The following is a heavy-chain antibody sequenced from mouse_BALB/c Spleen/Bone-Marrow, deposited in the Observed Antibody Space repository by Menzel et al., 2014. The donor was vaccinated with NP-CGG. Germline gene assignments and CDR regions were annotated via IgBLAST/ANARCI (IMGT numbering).Heavy chain of an antibody. D-gene: IGHD2-13*01. CDR3: TREGDSPFAY. J-gene: IGHJ3*01. CDR1: GYTFTSYY. V-gene: IGHV1S81*02. Sequence: VKLQESGAELVKPGASVKLSCKASGYTFTSYYMYWVKQRPGQGLGWIGEINPSNGGTNFNEKFKGKATLTVDKSSSTAYMQLSSLTSEDSAVYYCTREGDSPFAYWGQGTLVTVSA. CDR2: INPSNGGT.